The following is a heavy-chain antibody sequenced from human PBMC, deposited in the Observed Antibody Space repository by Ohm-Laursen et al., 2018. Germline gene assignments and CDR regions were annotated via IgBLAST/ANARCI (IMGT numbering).Heavy chain of an antibody. Sequence: TLSLTCTVSGDSISGRYWSWIRQPPGKGLEWIGNIDDNGNTNYNPSLQSRVTISINTSKNQFSLQLRFVTAADTAVYHCAGAPNLYYFDYWGQGTLVTVSS. J-gene: IGHJ4*02. D-gene: IGHD1-26*01. CDR3: AGAPNLYYFDY. CDR1: GDSISGRY. V-gene: IGHV4-59*08. CDR2: IDDNGNT.